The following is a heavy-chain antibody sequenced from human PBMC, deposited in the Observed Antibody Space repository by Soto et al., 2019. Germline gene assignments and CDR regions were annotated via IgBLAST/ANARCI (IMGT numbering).Heavy chain of an antibody. CDR1: GGSISSYY. D-gene: IGHD2-2*01. CDR2: IYYSGST. Sequence: PSETLSLTCTVSGGSISSYYWSWIRQPPGKGLEWIGYIYYSGSTNYNPSLKSRVTISVDTSKNQFSLKLSSVTAADTAVYYCARHERLAAMVSGGLYWFDPRGQGTLVTVSS. V-gene: IGHV4-59*08. CDR3: ARHERLAAMVSGGLYWFDP. J-gene: IGHJ5*02.